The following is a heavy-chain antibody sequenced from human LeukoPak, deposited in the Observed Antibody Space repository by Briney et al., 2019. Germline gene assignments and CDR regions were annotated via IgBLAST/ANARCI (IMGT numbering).Heavy chain of an antibody. J-gene: IGHJ6*02. CDR3: ARGVYGPTAYSSSSDYYYGMDV. D-gene: IGHD6-6*01. CDR2: INHSGST. Sequence: PSETLSLTCAVYGGSFSGYYWSWIRQPPGKGLEWIGEINHSGSTNYNPSLKSRVTISVDTSKNQFSLKLSSVTAADTAVYYCARGVYGPTAYSSSSDYYYGMDVWGQGTTVTVSS. V-gene: IGHV4-34*01. CDR1: GGSFSGYY.